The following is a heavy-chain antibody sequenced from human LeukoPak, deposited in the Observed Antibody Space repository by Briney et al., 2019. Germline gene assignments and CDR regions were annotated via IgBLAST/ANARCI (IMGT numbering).Heavy chain of an antibody. D-gene: IGHD4-17*01. J-gene: IGHJ5*02. CDR1: GYTFTSYD. CDR2: MNPNSGGT. Sequence: ASVKVSCKASGYTFTSYDINWVRQATGQGLEWMGWMNPNSGGTNYAQKFQGRVTMTRDTSISTAYMELSRLRSDDTAVYYCARADYGNWFDPWGQGTLVTVSS. V-gene: IGHV1-2*02. CDR3: ARADYGNWFDP.